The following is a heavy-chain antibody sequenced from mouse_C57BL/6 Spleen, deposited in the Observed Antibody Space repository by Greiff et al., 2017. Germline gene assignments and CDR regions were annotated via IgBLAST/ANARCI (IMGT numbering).Heavy chain of an antibody. V-gene: IGHV1-50*01. Sequence: VQLQQPGAELVKPGASVKLSCKASGYTFTSYWMQWVKQRPGQGLEWIGEIDPSDSYTNYNQKFKGKATLTVDTSSSTAYMQLSSLTSEDSAVYYCARRTNWYYFDYWGQGTTLTVSS. D-gene: IGHD4-1*01. CDR3: ARRTNWYYFDY. CDR2: IDPSDSYT. J-gene: IGHJ2*01. CDR1: GYTFTSYW.